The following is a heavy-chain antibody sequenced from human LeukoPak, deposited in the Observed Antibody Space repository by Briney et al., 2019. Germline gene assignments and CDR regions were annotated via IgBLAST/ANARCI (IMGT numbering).Heavy chain of an antibody. CDR2: IRYDGSNK. J-gene: IGHJ6*03. D-gene: IGHD5-12*01. Sequence: GGSLRLSCAASGFTFSSYGMHWVRQAPGKGLEWVAFIRYDGSNKYYADSVKGRFTISRDNSKNTLYLQMNSLRAEDTAVYYCAKDPHSGYNDYYYYYMDVWGKGTTVTVSS. CDR3: AKDPHSGYNDYYYYYMDV. CDR1: GFTFSSYG. V-gene: IGHV3-30*02.